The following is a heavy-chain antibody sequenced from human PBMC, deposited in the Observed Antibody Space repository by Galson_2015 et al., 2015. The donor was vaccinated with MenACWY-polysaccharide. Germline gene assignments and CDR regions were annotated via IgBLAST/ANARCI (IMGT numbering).Heavy chain of an antibody. J-gene: IGHJ4*02. Sequence: SLRLSCAASGFTFSSYAMSWVRQAPGKGLEWISGISAGGGSTYYADSVKGRFTISRDNSKNTLYLQMNSLRAEDTAVYFCAKRGDNSWSNFDFWGQGTLVTVSS. CDR3: AKRGDNSWSNFDF. CDR2: ISAGGGST. CDR1: GFTFSSYA. D-gene: IGHD6-6*01. V-gene: IGHV3-23*01.